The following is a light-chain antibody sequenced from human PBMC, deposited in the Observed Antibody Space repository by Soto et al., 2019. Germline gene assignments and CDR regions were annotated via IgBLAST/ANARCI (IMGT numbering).Light chain of an antibody. CDR2: DAS. Sequence: EIVLAQSPCTLSLSTGERATLSYRASQSVSSSHLAWYQHKPGQAPRLLIYDASNRATGIPARFSGSGSGTDFTLTISSLEPEDFAVHYCQQRSNWPPITFGQGTRLEI. J-gene: IGKJ5*01. CDR3: QQRSNWPPIT. CDR1: QSVSSSH. V-gene: IGKV3-11*01.